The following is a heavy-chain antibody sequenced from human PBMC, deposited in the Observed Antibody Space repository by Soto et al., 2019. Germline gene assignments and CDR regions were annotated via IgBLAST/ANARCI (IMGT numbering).Heavy chain of an antibody. CDR2: ISAYNGNT. Sequence: ASVKVSCKASGYTFTSYGISWGRQAPGQGLEWMGWISAYNGNTNYAQKVQGSVTMTTDTSTSTDYMELRSLRSDDTAVYYCARTSIDNWFDPWGQGTLVTFSS. CDR3: ARTSIDNWFDP. D-gene: IGHD6-6*01. J-gene: IGHJ5*02. CDR1: GYTFTSYG. V-gene: IGHV1-18*04.